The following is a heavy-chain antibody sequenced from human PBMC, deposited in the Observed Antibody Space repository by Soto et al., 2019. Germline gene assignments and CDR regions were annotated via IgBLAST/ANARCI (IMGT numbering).Heavy chain of an antibody. CDR3: ARHLISDITIFGVVINNNWFDP. Sequence: PSETLSLTCTVSGGSISSSSYYWGWIRQPPGKGLEWIGSIYYSGSTYYNPSLKSRVTISVDTSKNQFSLKLSSVTAADTAVYYCARHLISDITIFGVVINNNWFDPWGQGTLVTVSS. D-gene: IGHD3-3*01. J-gene: IGHJ5*02. CDR2: IYYSGST. V-gene: IGHV4-39*01. CDR1: GGSISSSSYY.